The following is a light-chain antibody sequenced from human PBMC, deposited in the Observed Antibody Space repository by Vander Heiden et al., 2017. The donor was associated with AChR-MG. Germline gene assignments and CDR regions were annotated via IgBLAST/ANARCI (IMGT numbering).Light chain of an antibody. V-gene: IGLV1-44*01. J-gene: IGLJ2*01. Sequence: QSVLTQPPSASGTPGQSVTISCSGSSYNMGSNTVNWYQQLPGTPPKLLIYSNNQRPSGVPDRFSGSKAGTSASLAISGLQAEDEADYYCAAWDDSLNGVVFGGGTKLTVL. CDR1: SYNMGSNT. CDR3: AAWDDSLNGVV. CDR2: SNN.